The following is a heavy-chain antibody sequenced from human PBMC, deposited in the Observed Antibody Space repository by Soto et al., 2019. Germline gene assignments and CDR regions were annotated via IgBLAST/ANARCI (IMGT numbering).Heavy chain of an antibody. D-gene: IGHD4-17*01. CDR2: IYSGGGT. J-gene: IGHJ4*02. V-gene: IGHV3-66*01. CDR3: ATRMPTAPY. CDR1: LFIVSDNY. Sequence: EVRLVQSGGGLVQPGGSLRLSCAASLFIVSDNYMSWVRQAPGKGLEWVSLIYSGGGTDYAESGKGRFTISRDNSKNTLYLQRNSRKAEDTGIYYCATRMPTAPYWGQGTVVTVSS.